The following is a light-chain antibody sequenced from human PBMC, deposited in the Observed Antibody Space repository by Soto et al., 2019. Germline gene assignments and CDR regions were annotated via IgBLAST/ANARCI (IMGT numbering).Light chain of an antibody. Sequence: DIVMKQSPATLSVSPGERATLSCRASQSVSSNLAGYQQKPGQAPRLLSYGASTRATGIPARFSGSRSGTEFTLSISSLQSEDFAVYYCEQYNNWPPWTVGQGTKVEI. CDR1: QSVSSN. J-gene: IGKJ1*01. V-gene: IGKV3-15*01. CDR2: GAS. CDR3: EQYNNWPPWT.